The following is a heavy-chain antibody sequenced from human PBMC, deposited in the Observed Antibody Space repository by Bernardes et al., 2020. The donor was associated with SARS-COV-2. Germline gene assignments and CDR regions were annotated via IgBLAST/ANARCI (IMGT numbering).Heavy chain of an antibody. CDR2: INHSGST. J-gene: IGHJ1*01. CDR1: GGSFSGYY. Sequence: SETLSLTCAVYGGSFSGYYWSWIRQPPGKGLEWIGEINHSGSTNYNPSLKSRVTISVDTSKNQFSLKLSSVTAADTAVYYCASEAIVVVPAAKAYFQHWGQGTLVTVSS. V-gene: IGHV4-34*01. D-gene: IGHD2-2*01. CDR3: ASEAIVVVPAAKAYFQH.